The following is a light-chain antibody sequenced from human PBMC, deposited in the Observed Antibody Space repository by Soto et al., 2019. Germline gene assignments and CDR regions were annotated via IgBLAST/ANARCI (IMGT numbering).Light chain of an antibody. CDR3: SSYTSRNTLV. Sequence: QSALTQPASVSGSPGQSITISCTGTSSDVGGYKYVSWYQKHPGKAPRLIIYEVRNRPSGVSNRFSGSKSGNTASLTISGLQAEDESDYYCSSYTSRNTLVFGGGTKLTVL. V-gene: IGLV2-14*01. CDR2: EVR. CDR1: SSDVGGYKY. J-gene: IGLJ3*02.